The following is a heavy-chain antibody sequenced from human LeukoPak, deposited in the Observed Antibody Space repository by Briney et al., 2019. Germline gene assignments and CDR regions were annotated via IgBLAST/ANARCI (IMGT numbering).Heavy chain of an antibody. CDR3: ARRFRHQIMYYYDSSGEYYFDY. V-gene: IGHV5-51*01. CDR2: IYPGDSDT. CDR1: ETIFTGYW. D-gene: IGHD3-22*01. J-gene: IGHJ4*02. Sequence: KRGESLKISCRGSETIFTGYWVAWVRQMPGKGLEWMGIIYPGDSDTRCSPSFQGQVTISADKSISTAYLQWSSLKASDTAMYYCARRFRHQIMYYYDSSGEYYFDYWGQGTLVTVSS.